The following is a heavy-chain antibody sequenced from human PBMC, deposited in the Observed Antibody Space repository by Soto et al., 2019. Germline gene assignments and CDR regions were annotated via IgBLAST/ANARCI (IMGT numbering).Heavy chain of an antibody. Sequence: EMRLLESGGGLVRPGGSLRLSCAASGFTFSRHGMSWVRQTPGKGLEWVATIDNSGARTHYADSVEGRFSISRDNSWSTMDLQMNSLTTDDTAVYYCVSWIVEHFDLWGQGTLVTVSS. CDR2: IDNSGART. CDR3: VSWIVEHFDL. V-gene: IGHV3-23*01. D-gene: IGHD2-15*01. CDR1: GFTFSRHG. J-gene: IGHJ4*02.